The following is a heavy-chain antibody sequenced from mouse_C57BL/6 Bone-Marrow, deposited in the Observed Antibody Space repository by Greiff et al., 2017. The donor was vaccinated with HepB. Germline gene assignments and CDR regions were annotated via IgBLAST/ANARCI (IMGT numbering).Heavy chain of an antibody. CDR3: ARPPPGSSSYWYFDV. J-gene: IGHJ1*03. CDR1: GFTFSDYG. V-gene: IGHV5-17*01. CDR2: ISSGSSTI. D-gene: IGHD1-1*01. Sequence: EVQLVESGGGLVKPGGSLKLSCAASGFTFSDYGMHWVRQAPEKGLEWVAYISSGSSTIYYADTVKGRFTLARDNAKNTLFLQMTSLGSEDTAMYYCARPPPGSSSYWYFDVWGTGTTVTVSS.